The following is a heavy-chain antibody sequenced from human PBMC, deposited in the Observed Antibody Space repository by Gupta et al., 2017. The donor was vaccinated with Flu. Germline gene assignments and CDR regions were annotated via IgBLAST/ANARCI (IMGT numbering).Heavy chain of an antibody. CDR3: AKSTSTCNMYSYYHGMDV. Sequence: GKGLEWVAAISYDGDYKYYGDAVKGRFSVSRDNSKNTLYLQMNSLTAEDTATYYCAKSTSTCNMYSYYHGMDVWGHGTTVSVSS. J-gene: IGHJ6*02. V-gene: IGHV3-30*18. CDR2: ISYDGDYK. D-gene: IGHD2-2*01.